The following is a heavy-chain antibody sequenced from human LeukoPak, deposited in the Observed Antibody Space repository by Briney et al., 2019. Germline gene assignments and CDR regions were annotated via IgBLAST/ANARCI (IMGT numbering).Heavy chain of an antibody. CDR3: SRRGTRNWFDP. CDR2: IYYSGST. V-gene: IGHV4-59*11. J-gene: IGHJ5*02. CDR1: GGSISIHY. D-gene: IGHD1/OR15-1a*01. Sequence: SETLSLTCSVSGGSISIHYWICIRQPPGKGLEWIGYIYYSGSTNYNPSLKSRVTISVDTSKNQFSLKLSSVTAADTAVYNCSRRGTRNWFDPWGQGNLVTVSS.